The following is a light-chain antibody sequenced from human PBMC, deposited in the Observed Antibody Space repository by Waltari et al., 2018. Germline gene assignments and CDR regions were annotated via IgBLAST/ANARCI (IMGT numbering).Light chain of an antibody. CDR1: SSTLRNTY. Sequence: QSVLPQPPSVSAAPGQRVTIPCSGGSSTLRNTYVSWYRHFPGPAPKLLIYENTERPSGIPGRFSGSKSGTSATLDITGLQAGDEADYYCGTWDSSLSGAVFGGGTHLTVL. CDR3: GTWDSSLSGAV. J-gene: IGLJ7*01. V-gene: IGLV1-51*02. CDR2: ENT.